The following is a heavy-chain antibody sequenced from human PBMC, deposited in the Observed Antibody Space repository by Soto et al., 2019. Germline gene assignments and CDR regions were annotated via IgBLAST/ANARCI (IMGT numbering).Heavy chain of an antibody. D-gene: IGHD5-18*01. Sequence: PGGSLRLSCAASGFTFSSYAMHWVRQAPGKGLEWVAVIPYDGSNKYYADTVKGRFTFSRDNSRNTLYLQMNSLRAEDTAVYYCARDLDTPMAYGNYFDYWGQGTLVTVSS. CDR1: GFTFSSYA. V-gene: IGHV3-30-3*01. CDR3: ARDLDTPMAYGNYFDY. CDR2: IPYDGSNK. J-gene: IGHJ4*02.